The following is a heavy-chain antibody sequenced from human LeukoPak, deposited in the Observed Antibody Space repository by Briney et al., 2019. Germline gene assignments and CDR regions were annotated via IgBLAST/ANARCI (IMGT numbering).Heavy chain of an antibody. D-gene: IGHD3-22*01. CDR2: ISAYNGNT. J-gene: IGHJ6*02. Sequence: PGASVKVSCKASGYTFTSYGISWVRQAPGQGLEWMGWISAYNGNTNYAQKLQGRVTMTTDTSTSTAYMELRSLRSDDTAVYYCARDTYYDSSGYYNHYYYGMDVWGQGTTVTVSS. CDR3: ARDTYYDSSGYYNHYYYGMDV. V-gene: IGHV1-18*01. CDR1: GYTFTSYG.